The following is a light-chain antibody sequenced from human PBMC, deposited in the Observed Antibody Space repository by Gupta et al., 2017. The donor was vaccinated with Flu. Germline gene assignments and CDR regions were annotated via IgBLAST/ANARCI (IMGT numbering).Light chain of an antibody. CDR1: SGSASSAHY. CDR2: SAN. J-gene: IGLJ2*01. V-gene: IGLV8-61*01. CDR3: MMYSVNVLSI. Sequence: QTVLTQASAVSVSLGGQLTLTCALTSGSASSAHYPICYQLGPGQPPRTLIYSANIRYFGVPDRFSGSTVGNKAILTIAGAQAEDESTYFCMMYSVNVLSIFGGGTKLTVL.